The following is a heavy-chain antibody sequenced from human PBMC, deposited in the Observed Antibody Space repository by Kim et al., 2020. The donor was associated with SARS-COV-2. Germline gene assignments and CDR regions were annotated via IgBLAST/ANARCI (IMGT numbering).Heavy chain of an antibody. CDR3: AKDSEEYDILTGYSD. V-gene: IGHV3-23*01. J-gene: IGHJ4*02. Sequence: DSVKGRFTISRDNSKNTLYLQMNSLRAEDTAVYYCAKDSEEYDILTGYSDWGQGTLVTVSS. D-gene: IGHD3-9*01.